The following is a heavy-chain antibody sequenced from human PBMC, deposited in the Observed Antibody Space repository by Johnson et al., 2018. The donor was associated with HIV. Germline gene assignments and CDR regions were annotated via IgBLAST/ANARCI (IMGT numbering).Heavy chain of an antibody. D-gene: IGHD3-16*01. V-gene: IGHV3-11*04. CDR3: AKPPSMGADAFDI. J-gene: IGHJ3*02. CDR1: GFTFSDYY. CDR2: ISSSAISF. Sequence: QVQLVESGGGLVKPGGSLRLSCAASGFTFSDYYMGWIRQAPGKGLDWVSSISSSAISFYYADSVRGRFTISRDNSKDALYLQMNSLRSEDTAVYYFAKPPSMGADAFDIWGQGTMVTVSS.